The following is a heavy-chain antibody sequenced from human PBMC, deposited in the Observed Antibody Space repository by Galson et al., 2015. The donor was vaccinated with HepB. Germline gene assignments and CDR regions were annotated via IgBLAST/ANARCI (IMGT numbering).Heavy chain of an antibody. CDR3: AKDPETYHYDRTGYYYYYGMDV. V-gene: IGHV3-30*18. CDR1: GFILNDYG. CDR2: ISYDGSKE. Sequence: SLRLSCAASGFILNDYGMHWVRQAPGKGLEWVAVISYDGSKEFYANSVKGRFTISRDNSKNTLDLQMNSLRGEDTAVYYCAKDPETYHYDRTGYYYYYGMDVWGQGTTVTVSS. J-gene: IGHJ6*02. D-gene: IGHD3-22*01.